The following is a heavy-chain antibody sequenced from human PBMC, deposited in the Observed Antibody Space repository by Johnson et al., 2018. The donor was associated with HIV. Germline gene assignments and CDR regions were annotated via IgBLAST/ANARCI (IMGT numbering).Heavy chain of an antibody. CDR1: GFTFSSYT. D-gene: IGHD6-13*01. Sequence: QVQLVESGGGVVQPGRSLRLSCVASGFTFSSYTMHWVRQAPGKGLEWVAVISYDGSNKYFADSVKGRFTISRDNSRNTLYLQMNSLRAEDTAMYYCARDGESQQLPVGDAFDVWGQGTMVTVSS. CDR2: ISYDGSNK. CDR3: ARDGESQQLPVGDAFDV. V-gene: IGHV3-30*14. J-gene: IGHJ3*01.